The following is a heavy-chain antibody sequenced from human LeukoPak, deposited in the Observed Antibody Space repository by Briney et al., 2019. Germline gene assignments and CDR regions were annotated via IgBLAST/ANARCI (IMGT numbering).Heavy chain of an antibody. J-gene: IGHJ4*02. D-gene: IGHD3-22*01. CDR1: GGSISSYD. CDR3: ARIDYYDSSGFLVDY. V-gene: IGHV4-59*07. Sequence: PDTPSLTWTDTGGSISSYDWGWIRQPQRKGLEWIGYIYYSGSTNYNPSLKSRVTISVDTSKNQFSLKLSSVTAADTAVYYCARIDYYDSSGFLVDYWGQGTLVTVSS. CDR2: IYYSGST.